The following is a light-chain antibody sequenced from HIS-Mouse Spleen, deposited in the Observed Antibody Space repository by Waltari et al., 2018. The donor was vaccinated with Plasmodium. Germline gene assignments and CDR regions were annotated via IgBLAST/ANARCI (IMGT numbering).Light chain of an antibody. V-gene: IGLV3-1*01. CDR2: QDS. Sequence: SYELTQPPSVSVSPGQTASITCSGDNLGDKYACWYQQKPGQSPVLVIYQDSKRPSGIPEGFAGSNSGNTATLTISGTQAMDEADYYCQAWDSSTVVFGGGTKLTVL. J-gene: IGLJ2*01. CDR3: QAWDSSTVV. CDR1: NLGDKY.